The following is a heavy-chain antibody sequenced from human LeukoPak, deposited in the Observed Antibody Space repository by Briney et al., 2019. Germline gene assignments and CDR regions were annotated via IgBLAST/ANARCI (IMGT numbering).Heavy chain of an antibody. CDR2: ISSSSSTI. CDR3: ARDLAVAVGWFDP. CDR1: GFTFNSYS. V-gene: IGHV3-48*01. D-gene: IGHD6-19*01. J-gene: IGHJ5*02. Sequence: GGSLRLSCAASGFTFNSYSMNWVRQAPGKGLEWVSYISSSSSTIYYADSVKGRFTISRDNAKNSLYLQMNSLRAEDTAVYYCARDLAVAVGWFDPWGQGTLVTVSS.